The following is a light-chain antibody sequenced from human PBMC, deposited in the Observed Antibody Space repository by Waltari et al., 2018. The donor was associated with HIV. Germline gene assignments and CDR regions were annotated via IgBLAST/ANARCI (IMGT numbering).Light chain of an antibody. CDR1: SSNIGAGYD. Sequence: QSVLTQPPSVSGAPGQRVTISCAGSSSNIGAGYDVHWYQQLPGTASKLLIHTNSKRPSGVPDRFSGSKSGTLASLAITGLQAEDEADYYCQSYDSSLSSSVFGGGTKLTVL. CDR2: TNS. J-gene: IGLJ3*02. V-gene: IGLV1-40*01. CDR3: QSYDSSLSSSV.